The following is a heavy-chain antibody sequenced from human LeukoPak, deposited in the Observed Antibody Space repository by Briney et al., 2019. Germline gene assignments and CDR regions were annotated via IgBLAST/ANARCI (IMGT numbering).Heavy chain of an antibody. CDR1: GYTFTSYG. D-gene: IGHD3-3*01. V-gene: IGHV1-18*01. CDR2: ISAYNGNT. CDR3: ARTPFYDFKRLDNWFDP. Sequence: GASVKVSCKASGYTFTSYGISWVRQAPGQGLEWMGWISAYNGNTNYAQKLQGRVTMTTDTSTSTAYMELRSLRSDDTAVYYCARTPFYDFKRLDNWFDPWGQGTLVTVSS. J-gene: IGHJ5*02.